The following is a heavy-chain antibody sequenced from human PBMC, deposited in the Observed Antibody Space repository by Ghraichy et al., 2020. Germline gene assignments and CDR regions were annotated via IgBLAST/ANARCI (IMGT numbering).Heavy chain of an antibody. CDR1: GGSISSYY. V-gene: IGHV4-59*08. CDR2: IYYSGST. Sequence: SETLSLTCTVSGGSISSYYWSWIRQPPGKGLEWIGYIYYSGSTNYNPSLKSRVTISVDTSKNQFSLKLSSVTAADTAVYYCARLYGDYVGSENWFDPWGQGTLVTVSS. D-gene: IGHD4-17*01. CDR3: ARLYGDYVGSENWFDP. J-gene: IGHJ5*02.